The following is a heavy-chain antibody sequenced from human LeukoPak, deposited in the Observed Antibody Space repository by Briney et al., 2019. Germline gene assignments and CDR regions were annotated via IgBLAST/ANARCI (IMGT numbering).Heavy chain of an antibody. J-gene: IGHJ5*02. V-gene: IGHV3-74*01. Sequence: GGSLRLSCAASGFTFSSYWMHWVRQAPGKGLVWVSRINSDGSSTSYADSVKGRFTISRDNAKNTLYLQMNSLRAEDTAVYYCAKTDYGDYVPFDPWGQGTLVTVSS. D-gene: IGHD4-17*01. CDR1: GFTFSSYW. CDR3: AKTDYGDYVPFDP. CDR2: INSDGSST.